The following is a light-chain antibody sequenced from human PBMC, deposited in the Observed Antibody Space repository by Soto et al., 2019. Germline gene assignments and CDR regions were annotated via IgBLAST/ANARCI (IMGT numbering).Light chain of an antibody. CDR3: SSCTGSYYV. Sequence: QSALTQPRSVSGSPGQSVTISCTGTSSDVGGYNYVSWYQQHPGKAPKLMIYDVSKRPSGVPDRFSGSKSGNTASLTISGVQAEDEAYYYCSSCTGSYYVFGTGTKLTVL. J-gene: IGLJ1*01. CDR1: SSDVGGYNY. CDR2: DVS. V-gene: IGLV2-11*01.